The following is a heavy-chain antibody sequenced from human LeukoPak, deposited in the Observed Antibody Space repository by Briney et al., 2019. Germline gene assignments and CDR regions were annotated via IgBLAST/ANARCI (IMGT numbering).Heavy chain of an antibody. V-gene: IGHV3-23*01. CDR1: GLTFRNYA. CDR3: AKGPLTEVAGTTWDY. CDR2: ISGSGGVT. D-gene: IGHD6-19*01. Sequence: LSGGSLRLSCEATGLTFRNYAMSWVRQAPGKGPEWVSDISGSGGVTHYADSVKGRFSISRDNSKNTLYLQMSSLRAEDTAVYYCAKGPLTEVAGTTWDYWGQGTLVTVSS. J-gene: IGHJ4*02.